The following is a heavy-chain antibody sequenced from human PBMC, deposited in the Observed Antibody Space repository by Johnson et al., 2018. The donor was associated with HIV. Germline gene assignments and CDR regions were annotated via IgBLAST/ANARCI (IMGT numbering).Heavy chain of an antibody. CDR3: TTHYVLGGLIAFDI. CDR2: ISWNSGNI. V-gene: IGHV3-9*01. Sequence: LLVESGGNVVRPGGSLRLSCTASGFTFDDYAIHCVRQTPGKGLEWVSGISWNSGNIDYADSVKGRFTISRDNAKNSLYLQMNSLRPEDTAVYYCTTHYVLGGLIAFDIWGQGTMVTVSS. J-gene: IGHJ3*02. D-gene: IGHD3-10*02. CDR1: GFTFDDYA.